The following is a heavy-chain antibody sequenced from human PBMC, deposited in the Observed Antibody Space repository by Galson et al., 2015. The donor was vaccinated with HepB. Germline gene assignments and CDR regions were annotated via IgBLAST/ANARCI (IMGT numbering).Heavy chain of an antibody. V-gene: IGHV3-30*04. CDR2: ISYDGSNK. Sequence: SLRLSCAASGFTFSSYAMHWVRQAPGKGLEWVAVISYDGSNKYYADFVKGRFTISRDNSKNTLYLQMNSLRAEDTAVYYCARTPQSDIAVAGVFDYWGQGTLVTVSS. CDR1: GFTFSSYA. J-gene: IGHJ4*02. D-gene: IGHD6-19*01. CDR3: ARTPQSDIAVAGVFDY.